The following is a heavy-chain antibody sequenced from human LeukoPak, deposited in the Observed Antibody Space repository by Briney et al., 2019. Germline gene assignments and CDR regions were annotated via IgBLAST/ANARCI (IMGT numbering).Heavy chain of an antibody. D-gene: IGHD4-23*01. CDR2: IRYDGSNK. J-gene: IGHJ4*02. Sequence: PGGSLRLSCAASGFIFSNYGMHWVRQAPGKGLEWVAFIRYDGSNKYYVDSVKGRFTISRDNSKNTLYLQMNSLGAEDTAVYYCAKDGSYGGNSPDYFDYWGQGTLVTVSS. V-gene: IGHV3-30*02. CDR1: GFIFSNYG. CDR3: AKDGSYGGNSPDYFDY.